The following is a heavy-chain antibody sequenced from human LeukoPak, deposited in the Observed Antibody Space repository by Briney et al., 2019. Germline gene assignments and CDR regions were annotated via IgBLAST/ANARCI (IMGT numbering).Heavy chain of an antibody. D-gene: IGHD3-22*01. V-gene: IGHV3-74*01. CDR2: INSDGSST. Sequence: GGSLRLSCAASGFTFSSYWMSWVRQAPGKGLVWVSRINSDGSSTSYADSVKGRFTISRDNAKNTLYLQMNSLRAEDTAVYYCARSRDSSGYYYVGDAFDIWGQGTMVTVSS. CDR1: GFTFSSYW. J-gene: IGHJ3*02. CDR3: ARSRDSSGYYYVGDAFDI.